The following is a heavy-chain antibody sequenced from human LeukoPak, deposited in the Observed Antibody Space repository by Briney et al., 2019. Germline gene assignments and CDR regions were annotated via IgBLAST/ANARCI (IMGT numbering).Heavy chain of an antibody. CDR1: GYTFTIYD. J-gene: IGHJ5*02. Sequence: GASVKVSCKASGYTFTIYDINWVRQAPGQGLEWMGWINPNSGGTNYAQKFQGRVTMTRDTSISTAYMELSRLRSDDTAVYYCARDLSQLTHIVVVVAATFDNWFDPWGQGTLVTVSS. D-gene: IGHD2-15*01. V-gene: IGHV1-2*02. CDR2: INPNSGGT. CDR3: ARDLSQLTHIVVVVAATFDNWFDP.